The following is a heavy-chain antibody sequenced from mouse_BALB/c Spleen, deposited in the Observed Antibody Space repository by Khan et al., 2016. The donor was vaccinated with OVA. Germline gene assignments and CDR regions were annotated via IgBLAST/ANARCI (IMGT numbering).Heavy chain of an antibody. CDR2: INSNGGST. J-gene: IGHJ4*01. Sequence: EVELVESGGGLMQPGGSLKLSCAASGFTFNRYGMSWVRQTPDKRLELVASINSNGGSTYYPDSVKGRFTISRDNAKNTLYLQMNSLKSEDTAMYYCARDPYYYGSKYAMDYWGQGTSVTVSS. V-gene: IGHV5-6-3*01. CDR3: ARDPYYYGSKYAMDY. CDR1: GFTFNRYG. D-gene: IGHD1-1*01.